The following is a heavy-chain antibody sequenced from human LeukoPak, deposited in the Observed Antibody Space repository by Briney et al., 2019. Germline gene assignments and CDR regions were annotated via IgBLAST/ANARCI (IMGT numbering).Heavy chain of an antibody. Sequence: GVSVKVSCKASGYTFTGYYMHWVRQAPGQGLEWMGWINPNSGGTNYAQKFQGRVTMTRDTSISTAYMELSRLRSDDTAVYYCARVRVYDYYDSSGYYDYWGQGTLVTASS. V-gene: IGHV1-2*02. CDR3: ARVRVYDYYDSSGYYDY. CDR1: GYTFTGYY. D-gene: IGHD3-22*01. J-gene: IGHJ4*02. CDR2: INPNSGGT.